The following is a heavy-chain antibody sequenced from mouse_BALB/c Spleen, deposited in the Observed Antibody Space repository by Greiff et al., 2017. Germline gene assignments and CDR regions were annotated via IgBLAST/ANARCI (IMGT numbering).Heavy chain of an antibody. CDR1: GFNIKDTY. CDR2: IDPANGNT. V-gene: IGHV14-3*02. D-gene: IGHD1-1*01. CDR3: ARHYYGSRGYFDV. Sequence: EVQVVESGAELVKPGASVKLSCTASGFNIKDTYMHWVKQRPEQGLEWIGRIDPANGNTKYDPKFQGKATITADTSSNTAYLQLSSLTSEDTAVYYCARHYYGSRGYFDVWGAGTTVTVSS. J-gene: IGHJ1*01.